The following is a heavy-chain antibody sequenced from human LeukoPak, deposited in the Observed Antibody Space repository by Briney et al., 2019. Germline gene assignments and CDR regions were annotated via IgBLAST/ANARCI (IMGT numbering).Heavy chain of an antibody. Sequence: ASVKVSCKASGYTFTTSVMHWVRQAPGQGLEWMGWINAGNGNTKCSQRFQGRVTITRDTSATTVYMDLSSLRSEDTAVYYCARPFRGVSGYDAYDMWGQGTLVTVS. V-gene: IGHV1-3*01. J-gene: IGHJ3*02. CDR1: GYTFTTSV. D-gene: IGHD3-10*01. CDR3: ARPFRGVSGYDAYDM. CDR2: INAGNGNT.